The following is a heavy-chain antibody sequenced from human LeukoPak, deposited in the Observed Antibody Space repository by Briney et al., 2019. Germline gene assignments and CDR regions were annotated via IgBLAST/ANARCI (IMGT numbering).Heavy chain of an antibody. CDR2: IRSKANRYAT. Sequence: PGGSLRLSCAASGFTFSGSAMHWVRQASGKGLEWVGRIRSKANRYATAYAASVKGRFTISRDDSKNTAYLQMNSLKTEDTAVYYCTRLAVTDPFDYWGQGTLVTVSS. J-gene: IGHJ4*02. CDR1: GFTFSGSA. CDR3: TRLAVTDPFDY. D-gene: IGHD2-21*02. V-gene: IGHV3-73*01.